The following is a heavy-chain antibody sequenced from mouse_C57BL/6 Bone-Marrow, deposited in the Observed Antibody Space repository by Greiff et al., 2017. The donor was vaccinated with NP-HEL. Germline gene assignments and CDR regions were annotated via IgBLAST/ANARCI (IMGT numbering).Heavy chain of an antibody. CDR2: SRNRANDYTK. CDR1: GFTFSDFY. Sequence: EVHLVESGGGLVQSGRSLRLSCATSGFTFSDFYMEWVRQTPGKGLEWIAASRNRANDYTKEYSATVKGRFIVSRDTSVSIPYLQKNALRAQNTAISSVASDAELRYYAMDYWGQGTSVTVSS. CDR3: ASDAELRYYAMDY. J-gene: IGHJ4*01. D-gene: IGHD4-1*01. V-gene: IGHV7-1*01.